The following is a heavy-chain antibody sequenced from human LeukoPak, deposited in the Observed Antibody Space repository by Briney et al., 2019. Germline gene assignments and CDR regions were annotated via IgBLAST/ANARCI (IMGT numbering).Heavy chain of an antibody. V-gene: IGHV4-59*08. J-gene: IGHJ4*02. D-gene: IGHD2-8*01. CDR2: FYSGST. CDR3: ARSDCTSGVCYSFDF. CDR1: GGSISSYY. Sequence: SETLSLTCTVSGGSISSYYWSWIRQPPGKGLEWIGYFYSGSTSYNVSLKSRVTISVDTSKNQVSLKLRSVTAADTAVYYCARSDCTSGVCYSFDFWGQGTLVSVSS.